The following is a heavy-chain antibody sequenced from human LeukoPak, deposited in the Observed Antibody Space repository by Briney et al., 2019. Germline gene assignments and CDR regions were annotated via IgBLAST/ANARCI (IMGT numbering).Heavy chain of an antibody. Sequence: PGGSLTLSCATSGFTFSSSSMNWVRQAPGKGPEWVSYISSTSFITYYADSVRGRFTISRDNAKQSLYLQMNSLRDEDTAIYYCARDLISGAYTFDYWGQGTLVTVSS. V-gene: IGHV3-48*02. CDR1: GFTFSSSS. J-gene: IGHJ4*02. CDR2: ISSTSFIT. CDR3: ARDLISGAYTFDY. D-gene: IGHD1-26*01.